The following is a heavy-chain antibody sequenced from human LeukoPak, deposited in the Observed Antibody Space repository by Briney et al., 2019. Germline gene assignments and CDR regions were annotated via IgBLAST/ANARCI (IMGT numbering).Heavy chain of an antibody. D-gene: IGHD2-2*02. Sequence: SETLSLTCAVYGGSFSGYYWSWIRQPPGKGLEWIGYIYYSGSTNYNPSLKSRVTISVDTSKNQFSLKLSSVTAADTAVYYCARDSGAAIDYWGQGTLVTVSS. J-gene: IGHJ4*02. V-gene: IGHV4-59*01. CDR3: ARDSGAAIDY. CDR1: GGSFSGYY. CDR2: IYYSGST.